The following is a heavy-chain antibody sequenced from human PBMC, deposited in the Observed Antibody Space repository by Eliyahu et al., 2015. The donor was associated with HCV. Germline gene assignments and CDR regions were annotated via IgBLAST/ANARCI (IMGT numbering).Heavy chain of an antibody. CDR2: IYYTGXT. CDR1: GGSISXYS. D-gene: IGHD5-12*01. CDR3: VREREWLRYWYFDY. Sequence: QVQLQESGPGLVKPSETXSLTCTXPGGSISXYSWTWIRQSPGKGLEWIGYIYYTGXTNYNPYLKSRVTISLDTSKNQFSLKLSSVTAADTAVYYCVREREWLRYWYFDYWGRGTLVTVSS. V-gene: IGHV4-59*01. J-gene: IGHJ4*02.